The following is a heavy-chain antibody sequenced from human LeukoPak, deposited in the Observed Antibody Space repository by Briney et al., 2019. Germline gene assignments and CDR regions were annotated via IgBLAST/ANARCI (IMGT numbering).Heavy chain of an antibody. Sequence: PGGSLRLSCAASGFTFSSYAMSWVRQAPGKGLQWVSAIGGGGATTYYADAVKGRFTISRDNSKNTLYLQMDSLTAEDTAVYYCAKFPAFLTGPRYFDFRGQGTLVTVSS. CDR1: GFTFSSYA. CDR3: AKFPAFLTGPRYFDF. J-gene: IGHJ4*02. V-gene: IGHV3-23*01. CDR2: IGGGGATT.